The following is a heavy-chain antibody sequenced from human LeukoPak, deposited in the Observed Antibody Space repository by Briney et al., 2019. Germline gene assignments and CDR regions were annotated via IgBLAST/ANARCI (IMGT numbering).Heavy chain of an antibody. D-gene: IGHD2-2*01. Sequence: GGSLRLSCAASGFTFSSYAMHWVRQAPGKGLEWVAVISYDGSNKYYADSVKGRFTISRDNSKNTLYLQMNSLRAEDTAVYYCARDYKGYCSSTSCYHYYYGMDVWGQGTTVTVS. CDR2: ISYDGSNK. J-gene: IGHJ6*02. CDR3: ARDYKGYCSSTSCYHYYYGMDV. V-gene: IGHV3-30-3*01. CDR1: GFTFSSYA.